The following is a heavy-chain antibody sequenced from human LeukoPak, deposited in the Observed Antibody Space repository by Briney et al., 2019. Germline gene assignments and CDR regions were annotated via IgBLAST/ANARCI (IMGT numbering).Heavy chain of an antibody. CDR2: ISSSTDYI. V-gene: IGHV3-21*01. Sequence: PGGSLRLSCAASGFTFSSYTMSWVRQAPGKGLEWVSSISSSTDYIYYADSVKGRFTISRDNAKNSLYLQMSSLRAEDTAVYYCAREGHRRTFDYWGQGTLVTVSS. CDR1: GFTFSSYT. CDR3: AREGHRRTFDY. D-gene: IGHD1-14*01. J-gene: IGHJ4*02.